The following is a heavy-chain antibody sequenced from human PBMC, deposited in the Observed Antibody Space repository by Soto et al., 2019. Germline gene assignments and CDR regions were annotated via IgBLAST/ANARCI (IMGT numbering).Heavy chain of an antibody. CDR1: GGTFSSYA. CDR3: ARARADSSSWYDIDY. D-gene: IGHD6-13*01. J-gene: IGHJ4*02. V-gene: IGHV1-69*13. CDR2: IIPIFGTA. Sequence: ASVKVSCKASGGTFSSYAISWVRQAPGQGLEWMGGIIPIFGTANYAQKFQGRVTITADESTSTAYMELSSLRSEDTAVYYCARARADSSSWYDIDYWGQGTLVTAPQ.